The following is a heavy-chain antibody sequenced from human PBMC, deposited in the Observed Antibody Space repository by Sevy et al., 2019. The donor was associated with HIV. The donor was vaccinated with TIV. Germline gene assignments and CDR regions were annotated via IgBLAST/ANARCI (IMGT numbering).Heavy chain of an antibody. J-gene: IGHJ4*01. CDR1: GFTFSNDT. CDR2: VSGEGGYI. Sequence: GGSLRLSCAASGFTFSNDTMTWVRQAPGKGLEWVSFVSGEGGYIYYADSVKGRFSISRDNAKNSLYLQMNSLRAEDTAVYYCARDGKVPVPGLYYFDYWGHGTLVTVSS. V-gene: IGHV3-21*01. D-gene: IGHD6-19*01. CDR3: ARDGKVPVPGLYYFDY.